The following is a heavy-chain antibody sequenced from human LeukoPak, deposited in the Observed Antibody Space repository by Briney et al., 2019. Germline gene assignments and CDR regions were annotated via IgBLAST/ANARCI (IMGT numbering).Heavy chain of an antibody. CDR1: GDSINNYY. CDR2: MSYTGSS. V-gene: IGHV4-59*12. J-gene: IGHJ5*02. Sequence: QVQLQESGPRLVKTSETLSLTCTVSGDSINNYYWSWIRQTPEKGLAWIGYMSYTGSSDYGPSLKSRVTISVDTSKNQFSLKLSSVTAADTAMYYCAREAYDVLTSDWFDPWGQGTLVTVSS. CDR3: AREAYDVLTSDWFDP. D-gene: IGHD3-9*01.